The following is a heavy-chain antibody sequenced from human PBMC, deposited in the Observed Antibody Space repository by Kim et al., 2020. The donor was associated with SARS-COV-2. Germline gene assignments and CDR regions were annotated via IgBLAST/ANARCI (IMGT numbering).Heavy chain of an antibody. Sequence: GGSLRLSCAASGFTFSSYAMHWVRQAPGKGLEWVAVISYDGSNKYYADSVKGRFTISRDNSKNTLYLQMNSLRAEDTAVYYCARGNTNFDYWGQGTLVTVSS. D-gene: IGHD2-8*01. CDR3: ARGNTNFDY. CDR2: ISYDGSNK. J-gene: IGHJ4*02. CDR1: GFTFSSYA. V-gene: IGHV3-30-3*01.